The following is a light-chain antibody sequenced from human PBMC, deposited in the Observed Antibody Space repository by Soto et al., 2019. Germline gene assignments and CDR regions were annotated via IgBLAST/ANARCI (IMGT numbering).Light chain of an antibody. V-gene: IGKV4-1*01. CDR1: QSVLYSSNNKNN. Sequence: DIVMTQSPDSLAVSLGERASINCKSSQSVLYSSNNKNNLAWYQQKPGQPPKLLIYWASTRDSGVPDRFSGSGSGTDFTLTISGLQAEDVAVYYCQQYYSAPETFGQGTRGEIK. CDR3: QQYYSAPET. CDR2: WAS. J-gene: IGKJ1*01.